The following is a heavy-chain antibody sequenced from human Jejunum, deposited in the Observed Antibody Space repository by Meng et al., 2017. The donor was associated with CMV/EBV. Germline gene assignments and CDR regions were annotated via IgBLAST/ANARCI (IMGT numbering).Heavy chain of an antibody. J-gene: IGHJ4*02. CDR3: ARVGYDSSGYYRALLDY. D-gene: IGHD3-22*01. Sequence: RPPLQESGPCLVRPSATLSLTFSVPGGSSSRSSYYWGWIRQPPGKGLEWIGSRDYSGITYYNPSLKSRVTISVDTSKNQFSLKLSSVTAADTAVYYCARVGYDSSGYYRALLDYWGQGTLVTVSS. V-gene: IGHV4-39*06. CDR2: RDYSGIT. CDR1: GGSSSRSSYY.